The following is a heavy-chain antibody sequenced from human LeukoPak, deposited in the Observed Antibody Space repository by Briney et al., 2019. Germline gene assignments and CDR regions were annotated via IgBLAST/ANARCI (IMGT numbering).Heavy chain of an antibody. CDR2: SYHSGST. CDR1: GYSISSGYY. J-gene: IGHJ6*03. D-gene: IGHD3-3*01. CDR3: ATLWSGTLYMDV. V-gene: IGHV4-38-2*01. Sequence: SETLSLTCAVSGYSISSGYYWGWIRQPPGKGLEWIGSSYHSGSTYYNPSLKSRVTISVDTSKNQFSLKLSSVTAADTAVYYCATLWSGTLYMDVWGKGATVTLSS.